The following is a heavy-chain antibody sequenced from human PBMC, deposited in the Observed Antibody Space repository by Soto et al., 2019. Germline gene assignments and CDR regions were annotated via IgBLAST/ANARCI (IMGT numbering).Heavy chain of an antibody. CDR3: ARDPPTVPFKIAVAGNNWFDP. CDR1: GYTFTSYG. Sequence: ASVKVSCKASGYTFTSYGISWVRQAPGQGLEWMGWISAYNGNTNYAQKLQGRVTMTTDTSTSTAYMELRSLRSDDTAVYYCARDPPTVPFKIAVAGNNWFDPWGQGTLVTVSS. J-gene: IGHJ5*02. V-gene: IGHV1-18*01. D-gene: IGHD6-19*01. CDR2: ISAYNGNT.